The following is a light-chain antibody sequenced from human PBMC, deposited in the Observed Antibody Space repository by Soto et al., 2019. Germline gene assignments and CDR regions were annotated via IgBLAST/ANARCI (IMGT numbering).Light chain of an antibody. Sequence: DIQMTQSPSTLSAFVGDRVTITCRASQSIGRWLAWYQQKPGKAPKLLIYDASSLESGVPSRFSGSGSGTEFTLTISSLQPDDFATYSCQQYNTYSPERTFDQGTKVEVK. CDR1: QSIGRW. V-gene: IGKV1-5*01. CDR3: QQYNTYSPERT. J-gene: IGKJ1*01. CDR2: DAS.